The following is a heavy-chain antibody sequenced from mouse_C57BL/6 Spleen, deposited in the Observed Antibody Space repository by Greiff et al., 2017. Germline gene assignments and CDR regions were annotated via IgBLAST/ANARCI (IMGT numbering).Heavy chain of an antibody. J-gene: IGHJ2*01. V-gene: IGHV3-6*01. Sequence: ESGPGLVKPSQSLSLTCSVTGYSITSGYYWNWIRQFPGNKLEWLGYISYDGSNNYNPSLKNRISITRDTSKNQFFLKFNSVTTEDTATYYCARDNYGSIPFFDYWGQGTTLTVSS. D-gene: IGHD1-1*01. CDR1: GYSITSGYY. CDR3: ARDNYGSIPFFDY. CDR2: ISYDGSN.